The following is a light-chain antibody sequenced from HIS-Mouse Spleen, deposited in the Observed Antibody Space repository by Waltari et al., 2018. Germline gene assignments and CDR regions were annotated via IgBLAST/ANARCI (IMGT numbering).Light chain of an antibody. CDR1: SSDVGGYNY. Sequence: QSALTQPASVSGSPGQSITISCTGTSSDVGGYNYVSWYQQHPGKAPKLMIYEFSNRPSGVSNRFSGSKARNTASLTISGLQAEDEADYYCSSYTSSSTPYVFGTGTKVTVL. CDR2: EFS. J-gene: IGLJ1*01. CDR3: SSYTSSSTPYV. V-gene: IGLV2-14*01.